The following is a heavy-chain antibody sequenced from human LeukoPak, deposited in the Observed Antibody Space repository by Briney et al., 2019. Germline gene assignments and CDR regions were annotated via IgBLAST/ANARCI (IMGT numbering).Heavy chain of an antibody. Sequence: SETLSLTCGVYGGSFSGYYWSWIRQPPGKGLEWIGEINQSGSTNYNPSLKSRVTISLDTSKDQFSLKLSSVTAADTAVYYCAGHHPRNTVDFWGQGTLVTVSS. D-gene: IGHD2/OR15-2a*01. CDR2: INQSGST. CDR3: AGHHPRNTVDF. V-gene: IGHV4-34*01. CDR1: GGSFSGYY. J-gene: IGHJ4*02.